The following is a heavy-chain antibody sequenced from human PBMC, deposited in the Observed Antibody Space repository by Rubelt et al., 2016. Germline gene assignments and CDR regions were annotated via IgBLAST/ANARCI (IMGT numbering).Heavy chain of an antibody. J-gene: IGHJ2*01. D-gene: IGHD4-23*01. CDR2: VYYSGST. V-gene: IGHV4-39*07. CDR1: GGSISSSNYY. Sequence: QLQLQQSGPGLVKPSETLSLTCTVSGGSISSSNYYWGWIRQPPGKGLEFIGSVYYSGSTYYNPSLNSRVTISVDTSENQFSLRLVSVTAADTAVYYCARDVRWSWHFDLCGRGTLVTVTS. CDR3: ARDVRWSWHFDL.